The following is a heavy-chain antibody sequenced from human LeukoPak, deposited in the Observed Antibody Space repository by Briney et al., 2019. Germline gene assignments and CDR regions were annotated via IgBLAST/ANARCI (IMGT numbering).Heavy chain of an antibody. CDR1: GFTFSGYS. V-gene: IGHV3-21*01. CDR2: ISSSSSYI. J-gene: IGHJ6*02. Sequence: GGSLRLSCAASGFTFSGYSMNWVRQAPGKGLEWVSSISSSSSYIYYADSVKGRFTISRDNAKNSLYLQMNSLRAEDTAVYYCARDLNEVNYYDSSGYYYPYGMDVWGQGTTVTVSS. D-gene: IGHD3-22*01. CDR3: ARDLNEVNYYDSSGYYYPYGMDV.